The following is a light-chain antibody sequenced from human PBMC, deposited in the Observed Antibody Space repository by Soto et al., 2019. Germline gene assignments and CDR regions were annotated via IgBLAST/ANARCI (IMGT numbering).Light chain of an antibody. CDR3: QSYDSSMTVA. CDR1: SSNIGAGYD. J-gene: IGLJ2*01. CDR2: GNT. Sequence: QSVRRHPRSVCWAPGQRVTISCTGSSSNIGAGYDVHWYQQFPGTTPKFLIYGNTNRPSGVPDRFSASKSGTSASLDITGPQAEEEAEYFCQSYDSSMTVAFGGGT. V-gene: IGLV1-40*01.